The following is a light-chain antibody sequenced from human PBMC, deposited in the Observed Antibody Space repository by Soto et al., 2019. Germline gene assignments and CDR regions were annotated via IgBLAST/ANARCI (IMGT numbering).Light chain of an antibody. Sequence: EIVLTQSPGTLSLSPGERATLSCRASQSVSSSYLAWYQQKPGQAPSLLIYGASTRATGTPARFSASGSSTDFTLTISSLQSEDFAVYYCQQYHDWPLTFGGGTKVDI. V-gene: IGKV3-15*01. CDR3: QQYHDWPLT. J-gene: IGKJ4*01. CDR2: GAS. CDR1: QSVSSSY.